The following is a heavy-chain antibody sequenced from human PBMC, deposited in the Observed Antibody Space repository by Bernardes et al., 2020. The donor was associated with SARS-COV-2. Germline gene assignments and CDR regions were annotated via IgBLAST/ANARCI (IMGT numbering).Heavy chain of an antibody. CDR1: GGTFSSYA. J-gene: IGHJ6*02. CDR2: INPSGGST. CDR3: ARDPTLTTVTATYYYYYGMDV. V-gene: IGHV1-46*01. D-gene: IGHD4-4*01. Sequence: ASVKVCCKASGGTFSSYAISWVRQAPGQGLEWMGIINPSGGSTSYAQKFQGRVTMTRDTSTSTVYMELSSLRSEDTAVYYCARDPTLTTVTATYYYYYGMDVWGQGTTVTVSS.